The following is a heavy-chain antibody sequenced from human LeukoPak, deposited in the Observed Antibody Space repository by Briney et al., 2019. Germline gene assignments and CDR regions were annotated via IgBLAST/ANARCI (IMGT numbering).Heavy chain of an antibody. CDR2: INHSGGT. CDR3: ARPAGYDLNCFDS. Sequence: SETLSLTCAVYGGSFSGYYWSWIRQPPGKGLEWIGEINHSGGTDYSPSLKSRATISVDTFKNQLSLKLSSVTAADTAVYYCARPAGYDLNCFDSWGQGIVVTVSS. V-gene: IGHV4-34*01. D-gene: IGHD3-9*01. CDR1: GGSFSGYY. J-gene: IGHJ5*01.